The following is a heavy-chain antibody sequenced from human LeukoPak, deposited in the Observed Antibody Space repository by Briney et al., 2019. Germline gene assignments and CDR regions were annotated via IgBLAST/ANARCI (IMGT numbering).Heavy chain of an antibody. Sequence: GSLRLSCAASGFTFSSYAMHWVRQAPGKGLEWIGSVYYGRTTYYNPSLDGRVTVSLDTSANQFSLQLNSVTAADTAVYYCVRHDGRGGATMGAFDSWGQGSLVTVSS. CDR3: VRHDGRGGATMGAFDS. CDR1: GFTFSSYAMH. V-gene: IGHV4-39*01. CDR2: VYYGRTT. J-gene: IGHJ5*01. D-gene: IGHD5-12*01.